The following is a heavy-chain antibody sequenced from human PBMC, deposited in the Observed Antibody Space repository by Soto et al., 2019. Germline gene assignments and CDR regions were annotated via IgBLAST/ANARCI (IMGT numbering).Heavy chain of an antibody. Sequence: VQLVESGGGVVQPGRSLRLSCAASGFNFNNYGMHWVRQAPGKGLEWVAVIWNDGNGDYYANSVKGRFTISRDNSKNTLYLQMSSLRAEDTAVYYCARRQISPPTRGAASARGGMDVWGQGTTVTVSS. D-gene: IGHD6-13*01. CDR2: IWNDGNGD. V-gene: IGHV3-33*01. CDR1: GFNFNNYG. J-gene: IGHJ6*02. CDR3: ARRQISPPTRGAASARGGMDV.